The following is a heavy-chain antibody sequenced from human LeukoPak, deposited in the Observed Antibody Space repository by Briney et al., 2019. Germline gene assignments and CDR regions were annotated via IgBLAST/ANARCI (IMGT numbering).Heavy chain of an antibody. V-gene: IGHV1-69*05. D-gene: IGHD2-21*02. CDR1: GGTFSSYA. CDR3: ARGLRFYVVVTAGTAFDI. CDR2: IIPIFGTA. Sequence: ASVKASCKASGGTFSSYAISWVRQAPGQGLEWMGGIIPIFGTANYAQKFQGRVTITTDESTSTAYMELSSLRSEDTAVYYCARGLRFYVVVTAGTAFDIWGQGTMVTVSS. J-gene: IGHJ3*02.